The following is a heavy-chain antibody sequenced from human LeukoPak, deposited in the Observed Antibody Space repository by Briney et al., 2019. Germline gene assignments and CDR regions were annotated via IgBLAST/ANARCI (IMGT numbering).Heavy chain of an antibody. CDR3: ARDLAYYGSGSYYNGPDAFDI. Sequence: ASVKVSCKAAGYTFTGYYMHWERQAPGQGLEWMGWIKPNSGGTNYAQKSQGRVTMTRDTSISTAYMELSRLRSDDTAVYYCARDLAYYGSGSYYNGPDAFDIWGQGTMVTVSS. CDR2: IKPNSGGT. V-gene: IGHV1-2*02. J-gene: IGHJ3*02. D-gene: IGHD3-10*01. CDR1: GYTFTGYY.